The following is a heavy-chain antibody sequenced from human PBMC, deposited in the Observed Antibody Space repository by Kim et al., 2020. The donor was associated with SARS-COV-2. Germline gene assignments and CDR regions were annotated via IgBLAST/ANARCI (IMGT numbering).Heavy chain of an antibody. V-gene: IGHV3-53*01. Sequence: GKSDYAASVKGRFTISRDDSKNMIFLQMDSLRTDDTAVYYCTRMDFGDDNWGQGTRVSVSS. J-gene: IGHJ4*02. CDR2: GKS. CDR3: TRMDFGDDN. D-gene: IGHD4-17*01.